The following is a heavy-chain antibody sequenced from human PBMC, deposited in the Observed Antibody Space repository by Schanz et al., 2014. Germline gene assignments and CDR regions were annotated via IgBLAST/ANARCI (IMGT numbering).Heavy chain of an antibody. D-gene: IGHD1-26*01. CDR1: GGTFSSYA. CDR2: IIPILGME. Sequence: QVQLVQSEAAVKKPGSSVKVSCKASGGTFSSYAFSWVRQAPGQGLEWMGKIIPILGMENYAQKLQGRVTMTTDTSTNTAYMELRSLTSDDTAVYYCARFNSGSHSPPYYYYGMDVWGQGTTVTVSS. CDR3: ARFNSGSHSPPYYYYGMDV. J-gene: IGHJ6*02. V-gene: IGHV1-69*04.